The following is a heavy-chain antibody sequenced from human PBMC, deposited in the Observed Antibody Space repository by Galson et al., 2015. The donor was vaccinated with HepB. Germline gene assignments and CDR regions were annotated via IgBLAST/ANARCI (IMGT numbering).Heavy chain of an antibody. J-gene: IGHJ6*02. Sequence: LTCTVSGGSISSGSYYWSWIRQPAGKGLEWIGRIYTSGSTNYNPSLKSRVTISVDTSKNQFSLKLSSVTAADTAVYYCARADLDIVVVPAAIRNYYYYGMDVWGQGTTVTVSS. V-gene: IGHV4-61*02. CDR2: IYTSGST. CDR1: GGSISSGSYY. D-gene: IGHD2-2*01. CDR3: ARADLDIVVVPAAIRNYYYYGMDV.